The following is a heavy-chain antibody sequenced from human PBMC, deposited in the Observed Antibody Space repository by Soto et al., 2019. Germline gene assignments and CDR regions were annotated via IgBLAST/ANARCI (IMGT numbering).Heavy chain of an antibody. CDR3: ARTSRFKTGHLDY. Sequence: SVTLSLTCPVSGGSLSSGDYYWSWIRPPPGKGLEWIWYIFYTGTTYYNLSLKSRVTMSVDTAKDQFSLKLSSVTAADTAVYYCARTSRFKTGHLDYWGQGTLVTFS. D-gene: IGHD3-9*01. J-gene: IGHJ4*02. V-gene: IGHV4-30-4*01. CDR1: GGSLSSGDYY. CDR2: IFYTGTT.